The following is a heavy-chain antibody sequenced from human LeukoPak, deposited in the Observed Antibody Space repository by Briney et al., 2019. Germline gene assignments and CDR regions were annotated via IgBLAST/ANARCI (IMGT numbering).Heavy chain of an antibody. D-gene: IGHD4-17*01. CDR3: AKDPPHTVTTIAGDY. J-gene: IGHJ4*02. V-gene: IGHV3-23*01. Sequence: GGSLRLXCAASGFTFSSYAMSWVRQAPGKGLEWVSAISGSGGSTYFADSVKGRFTISRDNSKNTLYLQMNSLRAEDTAVYYCAKDPPHTVTTIAGDYWGQGTLVTVSS. CDR1: GFTFSSYA. CDR2: ISGSGGST.